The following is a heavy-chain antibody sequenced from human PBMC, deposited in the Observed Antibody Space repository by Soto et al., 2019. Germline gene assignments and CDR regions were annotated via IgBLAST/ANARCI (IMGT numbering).Heavy chain of an antibody. D-gene: IGHD7-27*01. J-gene: IGHJ5*01. V-gene: IGHV4-30-4*01. Sequence: SETLSLTCSVSGDSISNLDYFWAWIRQPPGQALEYIGYIYKSATTYYNPSFESRVAISVDTSRSQFSLNVTSATAADTAVYFCARGRYCLTGRCFPNWFDSWGQGALVTVSS. CDR1: GDSISNLDYF. CDR2: IYKSATT. CDR3: ARGRYCLTGRCFPNWFDS.